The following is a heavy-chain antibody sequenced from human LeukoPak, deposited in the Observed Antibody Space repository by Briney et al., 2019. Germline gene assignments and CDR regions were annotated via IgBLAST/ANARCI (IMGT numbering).Heavy chain of an antibody. CDR1: GYTFTSYA. CDR2: INAGNGNT. Sequence: ASVKVSCKASGYTFTSYAMHWVRQAPGQRLEWMGWINAGNGNTKYSQKFQGRVTMTTDTSTSTAYMELRSLRSDDTAVYYCAREANYDYVWGSYSWFDPWGQGTLVTVSS. V-gene: IGHV1-3*01. CDR3: AREANYDYVWGSYSWFDP. D-gene: IGHD3-16*01. J-gene: IGHJ5*02.